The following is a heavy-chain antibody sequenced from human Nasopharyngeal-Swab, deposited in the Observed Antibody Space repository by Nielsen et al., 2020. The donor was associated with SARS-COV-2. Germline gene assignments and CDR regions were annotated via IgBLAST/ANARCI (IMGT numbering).Heavy chain of an antibody. Sequence: SETLSLTCSVSGGSINNYYWSWIRQPAGKGLEWIGRIYFSGSTNYNPSLKSRVTMSVDMSKNQFSLKLSSVTAADTAVYYCARYYSGSYNWFDPWGQGTLVTVSS. CDR2: IYFSGST. CDR1: GGSINNYY. V-gene: IGHV4-4*07. J-gene: IGHJ5*02. D-gene: IGHD1-26*01. CDR3: ARYYSGSYNWFDP.